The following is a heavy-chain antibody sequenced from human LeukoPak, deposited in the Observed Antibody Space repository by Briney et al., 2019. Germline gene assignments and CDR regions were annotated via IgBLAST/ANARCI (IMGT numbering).Heavy chain of an antibody. CDR1: GFTFDDYG. CDR3: ARAGKVLRFLEWLKGHGYFDL. Sequence: GGSLRLSCAASGFTFDDYGMSWVRQAPGKGLEWVSVINWNGGSTCYADSVKGRFTISRDNPKNSLYLQMNSLRAEDKALYYCARAGKVLRFLEWLKGHGYFDLWGRGTLVTVSS. V-gene: IGHV3-20*04. CDR2: INWNGGST. J-gene: IGHJ2*01. D-gene: IGHD3-3*01.